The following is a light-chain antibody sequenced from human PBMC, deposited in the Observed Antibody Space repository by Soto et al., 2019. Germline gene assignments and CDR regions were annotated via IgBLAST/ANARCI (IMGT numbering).Light chain of an antibody. J-gene: IGKJ1*01. V-gene: IGKV3-20*01. CDR1: QSFNSIY. CDR2: GAS. Sequence: EIVLTQSPGTLSLSPGERATLSCRASQSFNSIYLAWYQQKPVQAPRLLIYGASSRATGIPDRFSGSGSGTDYTITISRLEPEDFEVYYCHQYDSWTFGQGTKVEIK. CDR3: HQYDSWT.